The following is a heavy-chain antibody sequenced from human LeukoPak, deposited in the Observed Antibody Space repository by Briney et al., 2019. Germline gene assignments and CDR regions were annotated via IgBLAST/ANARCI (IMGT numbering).Heavy chain of an antibody. Sequence: SETLSLTCTVSVGSISSYYWSWIRQPAGKGLEWIGRIYTSGSTNYNPSLKSRVTMSVDTSKNQFSLKLSSVTAADTAVYYCARLVGVDDFWSGYPYYFDYWGQGTLVTVSS. J-gene: IGHJ4*02. V-gene: IGHV4-4*07. CDR2: IYTSGST. D-gene: IGHD3-3*01. CDR3: ARLVGVDDFWSGYPYYFDY. CDR1: VGSISSYY.